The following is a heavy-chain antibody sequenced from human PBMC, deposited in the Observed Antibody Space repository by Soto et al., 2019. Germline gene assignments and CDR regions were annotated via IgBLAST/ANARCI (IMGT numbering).Heavy chain of an antibody. CDR1: GFTVSSNY. Sequence: EVQLVESGGGLIQPGGSLRLSCAASGFTVSSNYMSWVRQAPGKGLEWVSVIYSGGSTYYADSVKCRFTISRDNSMNTLYLQMNSLRAEDTAVYYCARDRVESGYPEYFQHWGQGTLVTVSS. D-gene: IGHD3-22*01. J-gene: IGHJ1*01. V-gene: IGHV3-53*01. CDR2: IYSGGST. CDR3: ARDRVESGYPEYFQH.